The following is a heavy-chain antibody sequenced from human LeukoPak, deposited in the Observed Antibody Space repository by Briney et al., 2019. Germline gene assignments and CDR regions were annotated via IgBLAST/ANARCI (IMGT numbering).Heavy chain of an antibody. CDR1: GFTFSSYA. V-gene: IGHV3-30-3*01. D-gene: IGHD3-10*01. J-gene: IGHJ3*02. Sequence: PGGSLRLSCAASGFTFSSYAMHWVRQAPGKGLEWVAVISYDGSNKYYADSVKGRFTISRDNSKNTLYLQMNSLRAEDTAVYYCARARFLYYYGSGRSDAFDIWGQGTMVTVSS. CDR2: ISYDGSNK. CDR3: ARARFLYYYGSGRSDAFDI.